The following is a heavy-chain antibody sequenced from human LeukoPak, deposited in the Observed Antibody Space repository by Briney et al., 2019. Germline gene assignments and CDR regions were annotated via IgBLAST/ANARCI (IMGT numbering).Heavy chain of an antibody. CDR1: GYTFTSYG. J-gene: IGHJ4*02. CDR2: ISAYNGNT. V-gene: IGHV1-18*01. D-gene: IGHD4-17*01. CDR3: ARDPSYGDFDY. Sequence: VASVTVSCTASGYTFTSYGISWVRQAPGQGLEWMGWISAYNGNTNYAQKLQGRVTMTTDTSTSTAYMELRSLRSDDTAVYYCARDPSYGDFDYWGQGTLVTVSS.